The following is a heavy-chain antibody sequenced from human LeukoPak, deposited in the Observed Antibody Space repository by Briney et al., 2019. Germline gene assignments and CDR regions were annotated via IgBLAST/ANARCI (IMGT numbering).Heavy chain of an antibody. CDR2: IYPGESDT. V-gene: IGHV5-51*01. Sequence: GESLEISCKGSGYSFTRYWIGWVRQMPGKGLEWMGTIYPGESDTRYSPSFQGQVTISADKSISTAYLQWSSLKDSDTAMYYCARRVGRTGTIDFDYWGQGTLVTVSS. CDR1: GYSFTRYW. CDR3: ARRVGRTGTIDFDY. J-gene: IGHJ4*02. D-gene: IGHD1-1*01.